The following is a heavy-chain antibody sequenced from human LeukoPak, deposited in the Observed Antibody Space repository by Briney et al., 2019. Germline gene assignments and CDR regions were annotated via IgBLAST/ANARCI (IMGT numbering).Heavy chain of an antibody. D-gene: IGHD3-10*01. CDR2: INPNSGGT. CDR3: ARVVTMVRGPNDAFDI. Sequence: GASVKVSCKASGYTFTGYYMHWVRQAPGQGLEWMGWINPNSGGTNYAQKFQGRVTMTRDTSISTAYMELSRLRSDDTAVYYCARVVTMVRGPNDAFDIWGQGTMVTVSS. J-gene: IGHJ3*02. CDR1: GYTFTGYY. V-gene: IGHV1-2*02.